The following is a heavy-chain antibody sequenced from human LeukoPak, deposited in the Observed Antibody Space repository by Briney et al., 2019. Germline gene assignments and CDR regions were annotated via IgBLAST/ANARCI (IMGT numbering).Heavy chain of an antibody. J-gene: IGHJ6*04. CDR2: INHSGST. CDR3: ARVVVPAYNYYYYYGMDV. CDR1: GGPFSGYY. D-gene: IGHD2-2*01. Sequence: SETLSLTCAVYGGPFSGYYWSWIRQPPGKGLEWIGEINHSGSTNYNPSLKSRVTISVDTSKNQFSLKLSSMTAADTAVYYCARVVVPAYNYYYYYGMDVWGKGTTVTVSS. V-gene: IGHV4-34*01.